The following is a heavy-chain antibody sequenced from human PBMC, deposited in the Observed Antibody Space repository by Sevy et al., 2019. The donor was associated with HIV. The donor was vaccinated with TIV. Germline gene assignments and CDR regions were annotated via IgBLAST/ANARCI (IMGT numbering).Heavy chain of an antibody. CDR3: VSSPYRSRTDY. CDR1: GFTFSSYW. Sequence: GSLRLSCAASGFTFSSYWMHWVRQVPGKGLVWVSRISPDGSATTYADFVKGRFTVSRDNAKNTRYLQLGSLRGEDTGVYYCVSSPYRSRTDYWGQGTLVTVSS. V-gene: IGHV3-74*01. D-gene: IGHD6-13*01. CDR2: ISPDGSAT. J-gene: IGHJ4*02.